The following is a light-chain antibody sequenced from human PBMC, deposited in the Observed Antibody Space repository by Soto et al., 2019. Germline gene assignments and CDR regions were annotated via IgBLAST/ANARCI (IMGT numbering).Light chain of an antibody. Sequence: QSVLTQPPSASGTPGQRVTISCSGSSSNIGSNTVNWYQQLPGTAPKLLIYSNNQRPSGVPDRFSGSKSGTSASLAISGLQSEDVADYYCAVWDDSLNGPVFGGGTKLTVL. V-gene: IGLV1-44*01. CDR1: SSNIGSNT. CDR3: AVWDDSLNGPV. CDR2: SNN. J-gene: IGLJ2*01.